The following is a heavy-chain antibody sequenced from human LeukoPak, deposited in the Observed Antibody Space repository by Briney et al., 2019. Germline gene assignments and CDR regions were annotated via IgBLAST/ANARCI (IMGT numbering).Heavy chain of an antibody. D-gene: IGHD6-6*01. CDR3: GRVGSTSPGDY. Sequence: GGSLRLSCAASGLIFSSDEMNWIRQAPGKGLEWVSYISSSGATVYYADSVKGRFTLSRDNAKNSLHLQMNSLRAEDTAVYYCGRVGSTSPGDYWGQGTLVTVSS. J-gene: IGHJ4*02. V-gene: IGHV3-48*03. CDR2: ISSSGATV. CDR1: GLIFSSDE.